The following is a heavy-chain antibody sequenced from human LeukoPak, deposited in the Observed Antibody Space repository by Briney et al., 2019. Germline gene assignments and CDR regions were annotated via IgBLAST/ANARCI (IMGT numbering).Heavy chain of an antibody. CDR1: GGSFSGYY. J-gene: IGHJ5*02. CDR3: ARDGPLYCSSTSCYVWFDP. CDR2: INHSGST. V-gene: IGHV4-34*01. Sequence: SETLSLTCAVYGGSFSGYYWSWIRQPPGKGLEWIGEINHSGSTNYNPSLKSRVTISVDTSKDQFSLKLSSVTAADTAVYYCARDGPLYCSSTSCYVWFDPWGQGTLVTVSS. D-gene: IGHD2-2*01.